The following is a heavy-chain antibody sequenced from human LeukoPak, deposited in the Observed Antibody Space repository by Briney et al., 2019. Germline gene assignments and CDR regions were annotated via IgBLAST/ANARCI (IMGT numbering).Heavy chain of an antibody. CDR1: GFTFDDYG. Sequence: PGGSLRLSCAASGFTFDDYGMSWVRQAPGKGLEWVSGINRNGGSTGYADSVKGRFTISRDNAKNSLYLQMNSLRAEDTALYHCARGRYSSGWYGGYYYGMDVWGQGTTVTVSS. D-gene: IGHD6-19*01. CDR2: INRNGGST. CDR3: ARGRYSSGWYGGYYYGMDV. V-gene: IGHV3-20*01. J-gene: IGHJ6*02.